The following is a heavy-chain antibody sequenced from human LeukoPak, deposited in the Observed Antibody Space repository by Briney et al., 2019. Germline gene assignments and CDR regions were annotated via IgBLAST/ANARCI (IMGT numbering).Heavy chain of an antibody. CDR3: AGGRGVIHDY. CDR2: INHSGST. D-gene: IGHD3-10*01. V-gene: IGHV4-34*01. J-gene: IGHJ4*02. CDR1: GGSFSGYY. Sequence: SETLSLTCAVYGGSFSGYYWSWIRQPPGKGLEWIGEINHSGSTNYNSSLKSRVTISVDTSKNQFSLKLSSVTAADTAVYYCAGGRGVIHDYWGQGTLVTVSS.